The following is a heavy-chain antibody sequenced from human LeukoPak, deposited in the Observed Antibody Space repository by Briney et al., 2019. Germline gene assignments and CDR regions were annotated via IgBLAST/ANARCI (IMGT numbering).Heavy chain of an antibody. Sequence: GGSLRLSCAASGFTFSSYAMHWVRQAPGKGLEWVAVISYDGYNKYYADSVKGRFTISRDNSKSTLYLQMNSLRAEDTAVYYCATGEDTVMVRSFDYWGQGTLVTVSP. CDR2: ISYDGYNK. CDR1: GFTFSSYA. CDR3: ATGEDTVMVRSFDY. D-gene: IGHD5-18*01. V-gene: IGHV3-30-3*01. J-gene: IGHJ4*02.